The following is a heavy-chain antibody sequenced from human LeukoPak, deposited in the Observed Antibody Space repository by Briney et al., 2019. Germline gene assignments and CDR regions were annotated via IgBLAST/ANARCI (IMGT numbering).Heavy chain of an antibody. V-gene: IGHV4-59*08. CDR3: ARQWSSGYYLFDY. J-gene: IGHJ4*02. CDR1: GGSISSYY. Sequence: SETLSLTCTVSGGSISSYYWSWIRQPPGKGLEWIGYIYYSGSTYYNPSLKSRVTISVDTSKNQFSLKLSSVTAADTAVYYCARQWSSGYYLFDYWGQGTLVTVSS. D-gene: IGHD3-22*01. CDR2: IYYSGST.